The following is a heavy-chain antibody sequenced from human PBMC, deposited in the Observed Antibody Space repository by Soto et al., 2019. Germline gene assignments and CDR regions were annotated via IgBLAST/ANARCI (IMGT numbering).Heavy chain of an antibody. CDR1: GFTFSSYG. D-gene: IGHD4-17*01. Sequence: QVQLVESGGGVVQPGRSLRLSCAASGFTFSSYGMHWVRQAPGKGLEWVAVISYDGSNKYYADSVKGQFTISRDNSKNTLYLQMNSLRAEDTAVYYCAKDATYDYGDSYFDYWGQGTLVTVSS. CDR3: AKDATYDYGDSYFDY. V-gene: IGHV3-30*18. J-gene: IGHJ4*02. CDR2: ISYDGSNK.